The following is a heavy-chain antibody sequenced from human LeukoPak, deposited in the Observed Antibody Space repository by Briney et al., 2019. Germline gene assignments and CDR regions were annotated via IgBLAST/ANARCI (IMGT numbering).Heavy chain of an antibody. V-gene: IGHV3-66*01. CDR2: IYSGGST. D-gene: IGHD3-22*01. Sequence: PGGSLRLSCAASGFTVSSNYMSWVRQVPGKGLEWVSVIYSGGSTYYADSVKGRFTISRDTSKNTLYLQMSSLRVEDTAVYYCARDGKYDSSAYYSLDYWGQGTLVTVSS. CDR3: ARDGKYDSSAYYSLDY. J-gene: IGHJ4*02. CDR1: GFTVSSNY.